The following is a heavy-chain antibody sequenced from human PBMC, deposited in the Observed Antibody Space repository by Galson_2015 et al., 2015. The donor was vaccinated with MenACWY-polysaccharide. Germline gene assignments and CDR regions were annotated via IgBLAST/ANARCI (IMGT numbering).Heavy chain of an antibody. CDR3: ARAPAPGRWYFDL. Sequence: CAISRDRDSSNSAAWHWIRQSPSRGLEWLGRTYYTSEWYNDYAVSVNSRIIINPDTSRNQFSLQLNSVTPEDTALYYCARAPAPGRWYFDLWGRGALVTVSS. CDR1: RDRDSSNSAA. D-gene: IGHD1-1*01. CDR2: TYYTSEWYN. J-gene: IGHJ2*01. V-gene: IGHV6-1*01.